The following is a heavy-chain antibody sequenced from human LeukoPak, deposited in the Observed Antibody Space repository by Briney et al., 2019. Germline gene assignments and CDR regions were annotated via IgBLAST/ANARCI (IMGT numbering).Heavy chain of an antibody. Sequence: GGSLRLSCAASGFTFSSYAMHWVRQAPGKGLEWVAVISYDGSNKYYADSVKGRFTISRDNSKNTLYLQMNSLRAEDTAVYYCARDLDYWGQGTLVTVSS. CDR2: ISYDGSNK. CDR1: GFTFSSYA. CDR3: ARDLDY. V-gene: IGHV3-30-3*01. J-gene: IGHJ4*02.